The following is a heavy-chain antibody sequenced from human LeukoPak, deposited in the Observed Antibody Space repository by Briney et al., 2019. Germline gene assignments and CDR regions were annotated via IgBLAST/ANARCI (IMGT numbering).Heavy chain of an antibody. CDR2: IIPIFGTA. V-gene: IGHV1-69*01. CDR3: ARDLGTIFGVVNRYYFDY. D-gene: IGHD3-3*01. CDR1: GGTFSSYA. Sequence: GSSVKVSCKASGGTFSSYAISWVRQAPGQGLEWMGGIIPIFGTANYAQKFQGRVTITADESTSTAYMELGSLRSEDTAVYYCARDLGTIFGVVNRYYFDYWGQGTLVTVSS. J-gene: IGHJ4*02.